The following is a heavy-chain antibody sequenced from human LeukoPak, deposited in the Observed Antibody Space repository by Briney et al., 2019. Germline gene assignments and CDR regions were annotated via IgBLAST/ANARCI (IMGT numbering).Heavy chain of an antibody. CDR1: GFTFSSYG. Sequence: GGSLRLSCAASGFTFSSYGMHWVRQAPGKGLEWVAFIRYDGSNKYYADPVKGRFTISRDNSKNTLYLQMNSLRAEDTAVYYCARDIGLRKAAPPGWFDPWGQGALVTVSS. V-gene: IGHV3-30*02. CDR3: ARDIGLRKAAPPGWFDP. CDR2: IRYDGSNK. D-gene: IGHD6-6*01. J-gene: IGHJ5*02.